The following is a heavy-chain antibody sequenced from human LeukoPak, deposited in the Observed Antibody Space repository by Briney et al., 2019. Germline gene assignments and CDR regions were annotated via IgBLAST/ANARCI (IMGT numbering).Heavy chain of an antibody. CDR2: IYHSGST. Sequence: SETLSLTCTVSGGSISSYYWSWIRQPPGKGLEWIGYIYHSGSTYYNPSLKSRVTISVDRSKNQFSLKLSSVTAADTAVYYCARAPIAPGFDYWGQGTLVTVSS. J-gene: IGHJ4*02. CDR1: GGSISSYY. D-gene: IGHD6-13*01. CDR3: ARAPIAPGFDY. V-gene: IGHV4-59*12.